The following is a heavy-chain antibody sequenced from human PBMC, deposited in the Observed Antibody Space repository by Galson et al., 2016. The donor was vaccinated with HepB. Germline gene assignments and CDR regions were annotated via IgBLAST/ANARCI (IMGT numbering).Heavy chain of an antibody. CDR2: ITNSGGAT. D-gene: IGHD3-16*01. Sequence: SLRLSCAASGFSFSTSGMSWVRQTPGRGLEWVSSITNSGGATHYADSVKGRFTISRDNSKNTLYLYMSSLRAGDTAVYYCGKHGGFDYGGQGALVTVSS. CDR1: GFSFSTSG. CDR3: GKHGGFDY. V-gene: IGHV3-23*01. J-gene: IGHJ4*02.